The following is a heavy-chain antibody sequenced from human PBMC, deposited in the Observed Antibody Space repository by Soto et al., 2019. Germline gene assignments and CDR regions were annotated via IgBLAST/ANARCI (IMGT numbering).Heavy chain of an antibody. J-gene: IGHJ3*02. Sequence: QVQLQQWGAGLLKPSETLSLTCAVYGGSFSGYYWSWIRQPPGKGLEWIGEINHSGSTNYNPSLKSRVTISVDTSKNQFSLKLSSVTAADTAVYYCARVYGRGDYGAFDIWGQGTMVTVSS. CDR1: GGSFSGYY. D-gene: IGHD4-17*01. CDR3: ARVYGRGDYGAFDI. CDR2: INHSGST. V-gene: IGHV4-34*01.